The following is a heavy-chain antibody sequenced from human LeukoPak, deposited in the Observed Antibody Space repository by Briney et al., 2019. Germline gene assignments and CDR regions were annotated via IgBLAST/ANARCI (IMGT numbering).Heavy chain of an antibody. D-gene: IGHD5-24*01. V-gene: IGHV4-38-2*02. Sequence: SETLSLTCTVSGYSISSGYYWGWIRQPPGKGLEWIGSIYHSGSTDYNPSLKSRVTISVHTSKNQFSLKLSSVTAADTAVYYCARERGDGYNSIYFDYWGQGTLVTVSS. CDR2: IYHSGST. J-gene: IGHJ4*02. CDR3: ARERGDGYNSIYFDY. CDR1: GYSISSGYY.